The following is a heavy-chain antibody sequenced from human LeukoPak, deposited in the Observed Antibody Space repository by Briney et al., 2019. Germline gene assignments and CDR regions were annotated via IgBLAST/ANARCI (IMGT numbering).Heavy chain of an antibody. Sequence: GRSLRLSCAASGFTFSSYAMHWVRQAPGKGLEWVAVISYDGSNKYYADSVKGRFTISRDNSKNTLYLQMNSLRAEDTAVYYCARGLVWIAPAGEGGDYFDYWGQGTLVTVSS. V-gene: IGHV3-30*04. D-gene: IGHD6-25*01. J-gene: IGHJ4*02. CDR1: GFTFSSYA. CDR2: ISYDGSNK. CDR3: ARGLVWIAPAGEGGDYFDY.